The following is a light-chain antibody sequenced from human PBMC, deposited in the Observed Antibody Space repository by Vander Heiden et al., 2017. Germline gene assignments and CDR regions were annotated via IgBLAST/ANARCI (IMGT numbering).Light chain of an antibody. CDR1: SSNIGSTD. CDR2: DNN. Sequence: QSVLTQPPSVSAAPGQKDTISCSGSSSNIGSTDVSWYQQLPGTAPKLLIYDNNKRPSGIPDRFSGSKSGTSATLGITGVQTGDEADYYCGTWDTSLSVVVFGGGTKLTVL. J-gene: IGLJ2*01. CDR3: GTWDTSLSVVV. V-gene: IGLV1-51*01.